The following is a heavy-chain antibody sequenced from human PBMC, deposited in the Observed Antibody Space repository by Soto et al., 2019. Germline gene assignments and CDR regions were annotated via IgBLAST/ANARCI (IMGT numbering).Heavy chain of an antibody. CDR1: GYSFTRYW. J-gene: IGHJ4*02. Sequence: PVESLKISCKGSGYSFTRYWISWVRQIPGKGLEWMGRIDPSDSYTNYRPSFQGHVTISGDKSISTAYLQWSSLKASDTAMYYCARHESGSDYVLNSANTHVEYWRQGTMVNVSA. CDR2: IDPSDSYT. D-gene: IGHD1-26*01. V-gene: IGHV5-10-1*01. CDR3: ARHESGSDYVLNSANTHVEY.